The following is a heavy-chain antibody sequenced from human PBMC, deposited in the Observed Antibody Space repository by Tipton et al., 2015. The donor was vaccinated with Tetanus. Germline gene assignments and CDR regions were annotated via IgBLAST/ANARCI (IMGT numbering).Heavy chain of an antibody. V-gene: IGHV5-51*01. J-gene: IGHJ4*02. CDR3: AKGDPGNFDS. CDR1: GYSFPHSW. D-gene: IGHD3-9*01. Sequence: QLVQSGTEMKKPGESLKVSCKTSGYSFPHSWIGWVRQMPGKGLEWVGLIYPGDSDTKISPSFRGQVTFSVDKSITTAYLQWSSRKASDTAIYYCAKGDPGNFDSWGQGTQVIVSS. CDR2: IYPGDSDT.